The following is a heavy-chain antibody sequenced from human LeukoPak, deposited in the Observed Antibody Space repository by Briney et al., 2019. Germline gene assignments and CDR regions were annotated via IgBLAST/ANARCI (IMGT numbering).Heavy chain of an antibody. J-gene: IGHJ6*03. Sequence: SETLSLTCAVYGGSFSGYYWSWIRQPPGKGLEWIGEINHSGSTNYNPSLKSRVTISVDTSKNQFSLKLSSVTAADTAVYYCARGIGGYSGYGYYHYYYMDVWGNGTTVTVSS. CDR1: GGSFSGYY. V-gene: IGHV4-34*01. CDR3: ARGIGGYSGYGYYHYYYMDV. D-gene: IGHD5-12*01. CDR2: INHSGST.